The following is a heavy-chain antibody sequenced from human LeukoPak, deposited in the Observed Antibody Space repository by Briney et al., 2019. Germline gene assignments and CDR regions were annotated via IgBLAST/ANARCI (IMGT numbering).Heavy chain of an antibody. D-gene: IGHD2-2*01. CDR1: GFTFSSYT. Sequence: GGSLRLACAASGFTFSSYTMNWVRQAPGKGLEWVAIISYDGSDTYYTDSVKGRFTISRDNSKNTLYLQMNSLRAEDTAVYYCASARVVEVLATPTALDYWGRGTLVTVSS. CDR2: ISYDGSDT. V-gene: IGHV3-30-3*01. J-gene: IGHJ4*02. CDR3: ASARVVEVLATPTALDY.